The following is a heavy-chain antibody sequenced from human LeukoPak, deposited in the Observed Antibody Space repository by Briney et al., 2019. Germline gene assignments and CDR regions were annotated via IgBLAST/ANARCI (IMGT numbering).Heavy chain of an antibody. D-gene: IGHD4-17*01. J-gene: IGHJ4*02. CDR3: AREGRGYGDPIDY. CDR2: ISSSSSYI. Sequence: KPGGSLRLSCAASGFTFSSYEMNWVRQAPGKGLEWVSSISSSSSYIYYADSVKGRFTISRDNAKNSLYLQMNSLRAEDTAMYYCAREGRGYGDPIDYWGQGTLVTVSS. V-gene: IGHV3-21*01. CDR1: GFTFSSYE.